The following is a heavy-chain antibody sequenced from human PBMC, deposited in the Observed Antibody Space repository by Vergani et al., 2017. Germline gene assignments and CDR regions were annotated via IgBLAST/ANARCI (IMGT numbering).Heavy chain of an antibody. V-gene: IGHV3-72*01. Sequence: EVQLVESGGGLVKPGGSLRLSCAASGFTFSNAWMSWVRQAPGKGLEWVGRIRNKANDYTTQYAASVKGRFTISRDDSKSYLYLQMNSLQTEDTALYYCVSVKGSNRNDHLYDIWGQGTLVTVSS. D-gene: IGHD1-1*01. CDR1: GFTFSNAW. CDR3: VSVKGSNRNDHLYDI. CDR2: IRNKANDYTT. J-gene: IGHJ4*03.